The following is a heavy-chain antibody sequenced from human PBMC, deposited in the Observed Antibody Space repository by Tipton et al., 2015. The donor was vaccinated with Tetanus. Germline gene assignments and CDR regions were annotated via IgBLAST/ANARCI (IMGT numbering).Heavy chain of an antibody. CDR2: ILYGKST. CDR3: ARIHDYWSGYFDF. D-gene: IGHD3-3*01. V-gene: IGHV4-61*01. Sequence: LRLSCTASGGSISSGSYYWSWVRQPPGKGLEYLGYILYGKSTHYNPSLTSRLSMSGGPAKNQFSLRLTSVTAADTAVYYCARIHDYWSGYFDFWGQGTLVTVSP. CDR1: GGSISSGSYY. J-gene: IGHJ4*02.